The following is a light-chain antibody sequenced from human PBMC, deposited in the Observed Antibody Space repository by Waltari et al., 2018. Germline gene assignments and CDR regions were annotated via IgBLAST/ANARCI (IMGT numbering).Light chain of an antibody. CDR3: QQYYSTPLT. CDR1: DEIRNF. CDR2: DAS. J-gene: IGKJ4*01. V-gene: IGKV1-33*01. Sequence: DIQMTQSPSSLSASVGERVTITCQASDEIRNFLNWYHQKPGEAPKVLIYDASNLEMGVPSRFGGSGFGTDFTLTISSLQPEDVAVYYCQQYYSTPLTFGGGTKVEIK.